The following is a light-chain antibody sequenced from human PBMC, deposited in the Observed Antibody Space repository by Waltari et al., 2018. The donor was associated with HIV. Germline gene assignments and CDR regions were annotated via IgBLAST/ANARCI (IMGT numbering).Light chain of an antibody. CDR1: QSINSN. CDR2: GAS. J-gene: IGKJ1*01. V-gene: IGKV3-15*01. Sequence: EIVMMQSPATLSVFPGERATLSCRASQSINSNLAWYQQKPGQAPRLLIYGASTRATGIPVRFSGSGSGTEFTLTISSLQSEDFALYYCQQYNNWPRTFGQGTKVEIK. CDR3: QQYNNWPRT.